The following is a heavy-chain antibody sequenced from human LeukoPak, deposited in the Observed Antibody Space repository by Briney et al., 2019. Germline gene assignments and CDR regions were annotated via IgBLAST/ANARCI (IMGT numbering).Heavy chain of an antibody. D-gene: IGHD1-26*01. CDR1: GYTFTGYY. CDR3: ERVRAVVGALLPYFDY. J-gene: IGHJ4*02. Sequence: SVTVSCKASGYTFTGYYMRWVRQAPGQALEWIGWINPNSGGTNYAQKFQGRVTMTRDTSISTAYMELSRLRSDDTAVYYCERVRAVVGALLPYFDYWGQGTLVTVSS. CDR2: INPNSGGT. V-gene: IGHV1-2*02.